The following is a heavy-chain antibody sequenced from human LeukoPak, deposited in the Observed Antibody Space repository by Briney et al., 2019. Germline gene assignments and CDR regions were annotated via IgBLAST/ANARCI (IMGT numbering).Heavy chain of an antibody. CDR1: GDTISGYY. D-gene: IGHD3-22*01. J-gene: IGHJ4*02. V-gene: IGHV4-59*08. CDR3: ARLRNRYDTSGYYPFDY. CDR2: IYYSGGS. Sequence: PSETLSLTCTVSGDTISGYYWSWLRQPPGKGLEWIGYIYYSGGSNYNPSLKSRVTISVDTSKNQFSLKLSSVTAADTALYYCARLRNRYDTSGYYPFDYWGQGTLVTVSS.